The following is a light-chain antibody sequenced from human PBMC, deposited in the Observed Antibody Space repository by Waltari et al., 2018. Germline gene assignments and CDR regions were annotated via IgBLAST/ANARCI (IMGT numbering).Light chain of an antibody. Sequence: QSVLTQPPSASGTPGQRVTISCSGSSSNIGTHTVNWYQQLPGTAPKLLIYSQNQRPPGVPDRFSGSKSGASASLAISGLQSEDEANYYCAAWDDSLNGVLFGGGTKVIVL. J-gene: IGLJ2*01. CDR2: SQN. V-gene: IGLV1-44*01. CDR1: SSNIGTHT. CDR3: AAWDDSLNGVL.